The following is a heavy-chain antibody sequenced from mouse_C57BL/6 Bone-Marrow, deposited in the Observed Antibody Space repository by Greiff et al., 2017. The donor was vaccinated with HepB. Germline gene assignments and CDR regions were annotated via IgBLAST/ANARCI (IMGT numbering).Heavy chain of an antibody. Sequence: VQLQQSGAELVRPGSSVKLSCKASGYTFTSYWMHWVKQRPIQGLEWIGNIDPSDSETHYNQKFKDKATLTVDKSSSTAYMQLSSLTSEDSAVYYCARRASSSNYFDYWGQGTTLTVSS. V-gene: IGHV1-52*01. D-gene: IGHD1-1*01. CDR3: ARRASSSNYFDY. CDR1: GYTFTSYW. J-gene: IGHJ2*01. CDR2: IDPSDSET.